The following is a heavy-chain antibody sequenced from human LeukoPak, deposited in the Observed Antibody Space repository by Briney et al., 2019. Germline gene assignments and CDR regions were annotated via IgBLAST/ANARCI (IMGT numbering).Heavy chain of an antibody. J-gene: IGHJ4*02. V-gene: IGHV1-46*01. CDR1: GYTFTRYF. CDR3: AREGGGGIDIEPSFDY. Sequence: ASVKVSCKASGYTFTRYFIHWVRQAPGRGLEWMGTINPSGGSTGYAQKFQGRVTITRDTSTSTVYMELSSLRSEDTAVYYCAREGGGGIDIEPSFDYWGQGTLVTVSS. D-gene: IGHD2-15*01. CDR2: INPSGGST.